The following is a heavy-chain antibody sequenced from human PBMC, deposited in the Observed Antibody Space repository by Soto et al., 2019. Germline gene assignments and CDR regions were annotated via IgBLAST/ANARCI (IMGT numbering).Heavy chain of an antibody. Sequence: QVQLVQSGAEVKKPGASVTVSCKTSGYTFSSYYRHCMLQAPGQGLEWLGWINPQSDGTAYAPRFQGWVTMAANMSISTVYMELRRLKSDDAAIYYCARGHGRQNFDYWGQGTLVSVSS. CDR1: GYTFSSYY. V-gene: IGHV1-2*04. J-gene: IGHJ4*02. CDR3: ARGHGRQNFDY. CDR2: INPQSDGT.